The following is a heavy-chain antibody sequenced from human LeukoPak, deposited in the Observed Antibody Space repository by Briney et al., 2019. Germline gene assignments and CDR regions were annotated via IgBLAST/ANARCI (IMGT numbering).Heavy chain of an antibody. CDR2: IKEDGVEK. J-gene: IGHJ4*02. CDR3: ARGCSSTSCRAAAETAFDY. Sequence: GGSLRLSCAVSGFTFSSYWMSWVRQAPGKGLEWVANIKEDGVEKYYVDSVKGRFTISRVNAKNSLYLQMNSLRAEDTAVYYCARGCSSTSCRAAAETAFDYWGQGTLVTVSS. D-gene: IGHD2-2*01. V-gene: IGHV3-7*01. CDR1: GFTFSSYW.